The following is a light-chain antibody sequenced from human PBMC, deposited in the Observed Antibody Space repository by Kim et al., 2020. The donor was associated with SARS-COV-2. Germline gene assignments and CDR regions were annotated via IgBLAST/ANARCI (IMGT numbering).Light chain of an antibody. CDR1: QIVETF. V-gene: IGKV1-5*03. Sequence: SASVGDRVTITCRASQIVETFLAWYQQKPGKAPDLLIYQASSLQIGVPSRFSGSGSGTEFTLTINSLQPDDFAIYYCQHYIRFPYTFGQGTKLEI. J-gene: IGKJ2*01. CDR3: QHYIRFPYT. CDR2: QAS.